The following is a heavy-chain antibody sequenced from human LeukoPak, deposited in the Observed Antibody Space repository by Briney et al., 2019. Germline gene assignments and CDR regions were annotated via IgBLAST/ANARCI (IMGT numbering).Heavy chain of an antibody. D-gene: IGHD2-2*01. CDR1: GGSISSGDYY. J-gene: IGHJ4*02. CDR3: ARVLCSTISCYSFDY. Sequence: PSETLSLTCTVSGGSISSGDYYWSWIRQPPGKGLEWIGYMYYSESTYYNPSLKSRVTISVDTSKNQFSLKLSSVTAADTAVYYCARVLCSTISCYSFDYWGQGTLVTVSS. CDR2: MYYSEST. V-gene: IGHV4-30-4*08.